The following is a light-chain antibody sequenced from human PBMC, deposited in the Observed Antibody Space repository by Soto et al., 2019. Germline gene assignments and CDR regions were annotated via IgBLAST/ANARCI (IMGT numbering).Light chain of an antibody. CDR3: HQRQYWPPIT. CDR2: GAS. CDR1: YPVGTN. Sequence: EIVLTQFPAALSVSPGERATLSCWASYPVGTNLAWYQQKPGQAPRLLIYGASTRATGIPARFSGSGSGTEFTLTISSLQSEDFAVYYCHQRQYWPPITFGQGTRLEIK. J-gene: IGKJ5*01. V-gene: IGKV3-15*01.